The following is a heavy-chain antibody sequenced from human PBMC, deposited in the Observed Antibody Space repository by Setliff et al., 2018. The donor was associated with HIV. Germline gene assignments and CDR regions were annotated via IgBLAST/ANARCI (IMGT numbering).Heavy chain of an antibody. V-gene: IGHV1-69-2*01. CDR2: VDPEDGET. D-gene: IGHD3-9*01. CDR1: GYSFSDYY. CDR3: TALNYDILTGYSDY. Sequence: VKVSCKASGYSFSDYYMHWAQQAPGKGLEWMGRVDPEDGETIYAEKFQGRVTITADTSTDTAYMELSSLRSEDTAVYYCTALNYDILTGYSDYWGQGTLVTVSS. J-gene: IGHJ4*02.